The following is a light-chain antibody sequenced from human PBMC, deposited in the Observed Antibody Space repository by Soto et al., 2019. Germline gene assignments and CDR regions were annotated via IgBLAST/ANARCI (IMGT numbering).Light chain of an antibody. J-gene: IGKJ4*01. CDR3: QQYKQWPLT. Sequence: EILLTQFPATLSVSPGERVTLSCRASQGVARTLAWFQQKPGQSPRLLVYAESTRAAGIPARFSGSGSGTEFTLTISSLQSEDVAVYYCQQYKQWPLTFGGGTRVDIE. V-gene: IGKV3D-15*01. CDR1: QGVART. CDR2: AES.